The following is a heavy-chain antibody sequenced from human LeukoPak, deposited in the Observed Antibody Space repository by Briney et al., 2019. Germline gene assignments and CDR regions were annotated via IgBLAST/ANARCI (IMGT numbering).Heavy chain of an antibody. D-gene: IGHD3-10*01. J-gene: IGHJ4*02. CDR2: INPSDIST. CDR1: GYTLTDYF. Sequence: ASVKVSCKASGYTLTDYFIHWVRQAPGQGLEWMGIINPSDISTRYAQKFQGRVTMTRDTSTSTVYMELGSLRSEDTAVYYCARDWGYASGSPTFDYWGQGTLVTVSS. CDR3: ARDWGYASGSPTFDY. V-gene: IGHV1-46*01.